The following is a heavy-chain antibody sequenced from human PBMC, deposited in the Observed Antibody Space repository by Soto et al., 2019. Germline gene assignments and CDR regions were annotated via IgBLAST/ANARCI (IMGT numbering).Heavy chain of an antibody. Sequence: PSQTLSLTCAISGDSFSSNSAAWNWIRLSPSRGLEWLARTYYRSRWYNDYAVSVRSRITANPDTSKNQFSLQLTSVTPEDTAVYYCAGTTSHQWYYMDVWGKGTTVTVSS. CDR3: AGTTSHQWYYMDV. J-gene: IGHJ6*03. V-gene: IGHV6-1*01. D-gene: IGHD1-7*01. CDR1: GDSFSSNSAA. CDR2: TYYRSRWYN.